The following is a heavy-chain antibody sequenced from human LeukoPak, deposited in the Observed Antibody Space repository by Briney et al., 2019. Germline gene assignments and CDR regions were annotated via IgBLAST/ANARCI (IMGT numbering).Heavy chain of an antibody. J-gene: IGHJ4*02. D-gene: IGHD3-10*01. CDR3: ARDRITMVRGGTSPDY. Sequence: GGSLRLSCAASGFTFSSYAMHWARQAPGKGLEWVAVISYDGSNKYYADSVKGRFTISRDNSKNTLYLQMNSLRAEDTAVYYCARDRITMVRGGTSPDYWGQGTLVTVSS. CDR1: GFTFSSYA. V-gene: IGHV3-30*04. CDR2: ISYDGSNK.